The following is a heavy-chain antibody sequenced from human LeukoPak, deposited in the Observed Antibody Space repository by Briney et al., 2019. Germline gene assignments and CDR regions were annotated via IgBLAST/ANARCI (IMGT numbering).Heavy chain of an antibody. V-gene: IGHV3-48*02. J-gene: IGHJ4*02. Sequence: PGGSLRLSCAASGFTFSSYSMSWVRQAPGKGLEWVSYISSNSITIYYADSVKGRFTISRDSAKNSLYLQMNSLRDEDTAVYYCARGYSALDYWGQGTLVTVSS. CDR1: GFTFSSYS. CDR3: ARGYSALDY. CDR2: ISSNSITI. D-gene: IGHD6-13*01.